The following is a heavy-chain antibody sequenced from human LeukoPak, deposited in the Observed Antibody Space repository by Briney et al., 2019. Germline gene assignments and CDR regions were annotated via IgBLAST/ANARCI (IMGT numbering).Heavy chain of an antibody. CDR3: ANQWELDY. CDR2: ISGSGGST. D-gene: IGHD1-26*01. CDR1: GFTFSSYA. J-gene: IGHJ4*02. V-gene: IGHV3-23*01. Sequence: GGPLRLSCAASGFTFSSYAMSWVRQAPGKGLEWGSAISGSGGSTYYADSVKGRLTISRDNSKNTLYLQMNSLRAEDTAVYYCANQWELDYWGQGTLVTVSS.